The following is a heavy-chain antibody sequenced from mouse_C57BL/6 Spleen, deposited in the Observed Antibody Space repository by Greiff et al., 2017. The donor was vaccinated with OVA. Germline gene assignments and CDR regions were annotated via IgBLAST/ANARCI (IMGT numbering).Heavy chain of an antibody. CDR3: ARCYYGSSYYFDY. CDR1: GFTFTDYY. D-gene: IGHD1-1*01. Sequence: DVQLVESGGGLVQPGGSLSLSCAASGFTFTDYYMSWVRQPPGKALEWLGFIRNKANGYTTEYSASVKGRFTISRDNSQSILYLQMNALRAEDSATYYCARCYYGSSYYFDYWGQGTTLTVSS. CDR2: IRNKANGYTT. J-gene: IGHJ2*01. V-gene: IGHV7-3*01.